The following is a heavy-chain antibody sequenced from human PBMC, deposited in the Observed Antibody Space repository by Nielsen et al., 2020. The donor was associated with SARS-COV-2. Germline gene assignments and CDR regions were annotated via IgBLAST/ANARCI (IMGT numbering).Heavy chain of an antibody. Sequence: SETLSLTCTVSGGSISSSSYYWGWIRQPPGKGLEWIGSIYYSGSTYYNPSLKSRVTISVDTSKNQFSLKLSSVTAADTAVYYCARLSVAGMQNYYYYYMDVWGKGTTGTVSS. CDR1: GGSISSSSYY. CDR2: IYYSGST. V-gene: IGHV4-39*01. D-gene: IGHD6-19*01. J-gene: IGHJ6*03. CDR3: ARLSVAGMQNYYYYYMDV.